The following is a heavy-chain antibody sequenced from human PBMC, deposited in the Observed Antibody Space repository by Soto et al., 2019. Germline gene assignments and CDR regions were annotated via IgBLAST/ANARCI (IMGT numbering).Heavy chain of an antibody. D-gene: IGHD2-2*01. J-gene: IGHJ4*02. CDR2: ISGGGDYT. Sequence: PGGSLRLSCAASGFAFSNYAMRWVRQAPGMGLEWVSAISGGGDYTVYADSVKGRFTISRDNSKNTLSLQMNSLRAEDTAMYYCARVASCGSTSCYYFDNWGQGNPVTVSS. CDR3: ARVASCGSTSCYYFDN. V-gene: IGHV3-23*01. CDR1: GFAFSNYA.